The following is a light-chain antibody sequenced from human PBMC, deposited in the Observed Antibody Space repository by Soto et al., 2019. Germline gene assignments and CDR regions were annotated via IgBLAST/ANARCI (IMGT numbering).Light chain of an antibody. V-gene: IGLV2-14*01. J-gene: IGLJ1*01. CDR2: EVS. CDR3: GSFTGGITPYV. CDR1: SSDIGGYKY. Sequence: QSALTQPASVSGSPGQSITISYTGSSSDIGGYKYVSWYQQHPGKAPKLIIYEVSSRPSGVSNRFSGSKSGNTASLTISGLQADDEADYHCGSFTGGITPYVFGTGTKLTVL.